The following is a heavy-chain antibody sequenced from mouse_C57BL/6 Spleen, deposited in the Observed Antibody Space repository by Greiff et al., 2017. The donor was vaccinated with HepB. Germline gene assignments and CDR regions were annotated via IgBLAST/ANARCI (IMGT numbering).Heavy chain of an antibody. CDR1: GFTFSDYG. Sequence: EVKLVESGGGLVKPGGSLKLSCAASGFTFSDYGMHWVRQAPEKGLEWVAYISSGSSTIYYADTVKGRFTISRDNAKNTLFLQMTSLRSEATAMYYCARPGDYDYGFAYWGQGTLVTVSA. CDR2: ISSGSSTI. CDR3: ARPGDYDYGFAY. D-gene: IGHD2-4*01. J-gene: IGHJ3*01. V-gene: IGHV5-17*01.